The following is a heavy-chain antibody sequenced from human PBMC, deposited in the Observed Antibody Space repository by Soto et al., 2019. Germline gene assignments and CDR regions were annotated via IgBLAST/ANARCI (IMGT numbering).Heavy chain of an antibody. V-gene: IGHV1-8*01. Sequence: QVQLVQSGAEVRQPGASVKVSCKTSGYTFTSYDINWMRQATGQGLEWMGWVNPNSGNTRIVQNFQGRVTMTRDTYLGTVYMALSSLTSDDTAVYYCARGADRGVDYWGQGTLVTVSS. CDR2: VNPNSGNT. J-gene: IGHJ4*02. CDR3: ARGADRGVDY. CDR1: GYTFTSYD. D-gene: IGHD3-16*02.